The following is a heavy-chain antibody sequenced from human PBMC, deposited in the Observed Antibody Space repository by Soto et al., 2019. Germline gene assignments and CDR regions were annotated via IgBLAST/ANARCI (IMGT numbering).Heavy chain of an antibody. CDR1: GGSISSSNW. Sequence: PSETLSLTCAVSGGSISSSNWWSWVRQPPGKGLEWIGEIYHSGSTNYNPSLKSRVTISVDKSKNQFSLKLSSVTAADTAVYYCARDARDYYGSGSYSWFDPWGQGTLVTVSS. V-gene: IGHV4-4*02. J-gene: IGHJ5*02. CDR2: IYHSGST. CDR3: ARDARDYYGSGSYSWFDP. D-gene: IGHD3-10*01.